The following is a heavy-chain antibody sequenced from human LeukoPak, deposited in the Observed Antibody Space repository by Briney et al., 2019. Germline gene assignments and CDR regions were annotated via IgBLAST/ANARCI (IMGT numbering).Heavy chain of an antibody. J-gene: IGHJ4*02. Sequence: GGSLRLSCAASGFTFSSYWMSWVRQAPGKGLEWVANIKQDGSEKYYVDSVKGRFTISRDNAKNSLYLQMNSLRAEDTAVYYCARDPSYYDILTGYQLRAFDYWGQGTLVTVSS. V-gene: IGHV3-7*01. CDR2: IKQDGSEK. CDR3: ARDPSYYDILTGYQLRAFDY. D-gene: IGHD3-9*01. CDR1: GFTFSSYW.